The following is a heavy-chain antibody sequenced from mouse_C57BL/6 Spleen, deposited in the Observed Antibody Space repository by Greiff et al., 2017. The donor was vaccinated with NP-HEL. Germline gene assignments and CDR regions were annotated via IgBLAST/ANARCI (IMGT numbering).Heavy chain of an antibody. CDR1: GYTFTSYW. CDR2: INPSNGGT. V-gene: IGHV1-53*01. D-gene: IGHD2-2*01. CDR3: ARGGGYDGYAMDY. J-gene: IGHJ4*01. Sequence: VQLQQPGTELVKPGASVKLSCKASGYTFTSYWMHWVKQRPGQGLEWIGNINPSNGGTNYNEKFKSKATLTVDKSSSTAYMQLSSLTSEDSAVYYCARGGGYDGYAMDYWGQGTSVTVSS.